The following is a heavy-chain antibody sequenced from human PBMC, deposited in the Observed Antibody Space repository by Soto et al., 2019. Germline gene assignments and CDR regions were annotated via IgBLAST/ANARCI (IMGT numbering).Heavy chain of an antibody. Sequence: EVQLLESGGGLVQPGGSLRLSCAASGFTFSSYAMSWVRQAPGKGLEWVSAISGSGGSTYYADSVKGRFTISRDNSKNTLYLQMNSLRAEDTAVYYCAKDRAAAAGSWTWGRKKYGMDVWGQGTTVTVSS. D-gene: IGHD6-13*01. CDR2: ISGSGGST. V-gene: IGHV3-23*01. CDR3: AKDRAAAAGSWTWGRKKYGMDV. J-gene: IGHJ6*02. CDR1: GFTFSSYA.